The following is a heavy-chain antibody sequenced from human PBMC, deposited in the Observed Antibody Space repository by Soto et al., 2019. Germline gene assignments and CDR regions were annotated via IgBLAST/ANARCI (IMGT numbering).Heavy chain of an antibody. CDR3: AKARPWTY. J-gene: IGHJ4*02. V-gene: IGHV3-23*01. CDR1: GFTFSSYA. Sequence: EVQLLESGGGLVQHGGSLRLSCAASGFTFSSYAMSWVRQGPGQGLEWVSAISGSGGSTYYADSVKGRFTISRDNSKNTLYLQTNSPIAEDTAEYYGAKARPWTYRGQGTLVTVSS. D-gene: IGHD5-12*01. CDR2: ISGSGGST.